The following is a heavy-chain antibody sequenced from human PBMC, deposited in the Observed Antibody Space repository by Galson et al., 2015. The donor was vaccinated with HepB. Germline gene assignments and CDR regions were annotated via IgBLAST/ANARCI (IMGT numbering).Heavy chain of an antibody. CDR2: IKEDGSEK. D-gene: IGHD3-16*01. Sequence: SLRLSCAASGFTFSNYWMSWVRQAPGKGLEWVANIKEDGSEKYYVDSVKGRFTISRDNAKNSLYLQMNSLRAEDTAVYYCARWGFGDFIYHYYGLDVWGHGTTVTISS. CDR3: ARWGFGDFIYHYYGLDV. V-gene: IGHV3-7*03. J-gene: IGHJ6*02. CDR1: GFTFSNYW.